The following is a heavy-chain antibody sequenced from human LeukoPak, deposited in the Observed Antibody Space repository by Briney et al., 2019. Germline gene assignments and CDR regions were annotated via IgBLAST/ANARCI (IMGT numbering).Heavy chain of an antibody. CDR1: GFTFSSYA. D-gene: IGHD2-2*01. CDR3: ASVPAATRLYYYYYYMDV. V-gene: IGHV3-23*01. Sequence: GGSLRLSCAASGFTFSSYAMSWVRQAPGKGLEWVLAISGSGGSTYYADSVKGRFTISRDDSKNTLYLQMNSLRAEDTAVYYCASVPAATRLYYYYYYMDVWGKGTTVTVSS. CDR2: ISGSGGST. J-gene: IGHJ6*03.